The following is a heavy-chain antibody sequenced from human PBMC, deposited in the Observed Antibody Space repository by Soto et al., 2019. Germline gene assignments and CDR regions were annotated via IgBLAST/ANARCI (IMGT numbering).Heavy chain of an antibody. V-gene: IGHV3-53*01. CDR2: IYSGGST. CDR3: ARSYGGYDTPFDY. CDR1: GFTVISNY. D-gene: IGHD5-12*01. J-gene: IGHJ4*02. Sequence: PGGSLRLSCAASGFTVISNYMSWGRQAPGKGLEWVSVIYSGGSTYYADSVKGRFTISRDNSKNTLYLQMNSLRAEDTAVYYCARSYGGYDTPFDYWGQGTLVTVSS.